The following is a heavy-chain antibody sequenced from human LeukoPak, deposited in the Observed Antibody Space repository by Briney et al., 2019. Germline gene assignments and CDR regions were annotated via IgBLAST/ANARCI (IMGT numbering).Heavy chain of an antibody. Sequence: SETLSLTCTVSGGSISSSSYYWGWIRQPPGKGLEWIGSIYYSGSTYYNPSLKSRVTISVDTSKNQFSLKLSSVTAADTAVYYCARRMGGSYCFDYWGQGTLVTVSS. V-gene: IGHV4-39*01. D-gene: IGHD1-26*01. CDR1: GGSISSSSYY. CDR3: ARRMGGSYCFDY. J-gene: IGHJ4*02. CDR2: IYYSGST.